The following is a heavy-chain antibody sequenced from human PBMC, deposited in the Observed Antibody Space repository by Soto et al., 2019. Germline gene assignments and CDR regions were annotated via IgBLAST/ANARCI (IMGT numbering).Heavy chain of an antibody. J-gene: IGHJ4*02. CDR2: ISSSISTM. CDR1: GFTFSSYS. Sequence: GGSLRLSCAASGFTFSSYSMNWVRQAPGKGLEWLSYISSSISTMHYADSVRGRFTISRDNSKNTLYLQMNSLRAEDTAVYYCAKDNHYYDSSGYHRWGQGTLVTVSS. V-gene: IGHV3-48*01. CDR3: AKDNHYYDSSGYHR. D-gene: IGHD3-22*01.